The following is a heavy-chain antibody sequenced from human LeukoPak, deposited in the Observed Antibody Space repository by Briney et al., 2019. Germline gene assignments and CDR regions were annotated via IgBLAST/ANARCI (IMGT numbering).Heavy chain of an antibody. CDR3: ASSDTGYSYGCDY. J-gene: IGHJ4*02. Sequence: GESLKISCKGSGYSFTSYWIGWVRQMPGQGLEWMGIIYPGDSDTTYSPSFQGQVTISVDKSISTAYLQWSSLKASDTAMYYCASSDTGYSYGCDYWGQGTLVTVSS. V-gene: IGHV5-51*01. CDR2: IYPGDSDT. CDR1: GYSFTSYW. D-gene: IGHD5-18*01.